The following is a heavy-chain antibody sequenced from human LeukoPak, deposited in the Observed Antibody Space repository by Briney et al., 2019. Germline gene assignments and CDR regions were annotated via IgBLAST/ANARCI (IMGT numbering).Heavy chain of an antibody. CDR2: INPNSGGT. Sequence: ASAKVSCKASGYTFTGYYMHWVRQAPGQGLEWMGWINPNSGGTNYAQKFQGRVTMTRDTSISTAYMELSRLRSDDTAVYYCARKGVYCSSTSCHHWFDPWGQGTLVTVSS. D-gene: IGHD2-2*01. V-gene: IGHV1-2*02. CDR1: GYTFTGYY. J-gene: IGHJ5*02. CDR3: ARKGVYCSSTSCHHWFDP.